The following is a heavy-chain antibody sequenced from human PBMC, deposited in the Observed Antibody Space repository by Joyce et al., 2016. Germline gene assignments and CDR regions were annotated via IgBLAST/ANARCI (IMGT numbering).Heavy chain of an antibody. Sequence: QVQLVESGGGVVQPGRSLRLPCAASGLSLSNYGVHWVRQPPGKGLECVAVISYDGSHKYYADSVNGRFTISRDNSKNTVFLAMNSLRTEDTAVYYCAKILTATYSSGWFLDYWGQGTLVTVSS. J-gene: IGHJ4*02. V-gene: IGHV3-30*18. CDR3: AKILTATYSSGWFLDY. CDR1: GLSLSNYG. D-gene: IGHD6-25*01. CDR2: ISYDGSHK.